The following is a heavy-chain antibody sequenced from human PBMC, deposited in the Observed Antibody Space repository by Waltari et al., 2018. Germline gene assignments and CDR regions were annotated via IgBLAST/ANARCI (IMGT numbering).Heavy chain of an antibody. CDR2: IYHSGST. CDR1: GYSISSGYY. J-gene: IGHJ4*02. Sequence: QVQLQESGPGLVKPSETLSLTCAVSGYSISSGYYWGWIRQPPGKGLEWIGSIYHSGSTYYNPSLKSRVTLSVDTSKNQFSLKLSSVTAADTAVYYCARRLGTIFGAHQYFDYWGQGTLVTVSS. D-gene: IGHD3-3*01. V-gene: IGHV4-38-2*01. CDR3: ARRLGTIFGAHQYFDY.